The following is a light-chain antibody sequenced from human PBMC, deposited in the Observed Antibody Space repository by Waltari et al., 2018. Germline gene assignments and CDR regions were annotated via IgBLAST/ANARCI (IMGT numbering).Light chain of an antibody. CDR1: TGTVTNNHY. CDR3: LLSFGITQI. CDR2: APT. J-gene: IGLJ2*01. V-gene: IGLV7-46*01. Sequence: QAVVTQEPSVTVSPGGTLTLTCGSSTGTVTNNHYPYWFQHKPGQAPRTLISAPTNKYSWTPARFSGSLLVGQAALTLSGVQPEDEAEYYCLLSFGITQIFGGGTKLTVL.